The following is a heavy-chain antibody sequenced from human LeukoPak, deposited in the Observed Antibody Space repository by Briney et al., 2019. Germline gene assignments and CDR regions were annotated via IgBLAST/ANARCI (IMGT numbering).Heavy chain of an antibody. CDR1: GGSISSGDYY. V-gene: IGHV4-39*07. CDR3: AREGDTTVRWLDP. CDR2: INHSGRT. J-gene: IGHJ5*02. Sequence: PSETLSLTCTVSGGSISSGDYYWSWIRQPPGKGLESIAEINHSGRTIYNPSLRSRVTISVDTSKNQFSLKLSSVTAADTAMYYCAREGDTTVRWLDPWGQGILVTVSS. D-gene: IGHD1-1*01.